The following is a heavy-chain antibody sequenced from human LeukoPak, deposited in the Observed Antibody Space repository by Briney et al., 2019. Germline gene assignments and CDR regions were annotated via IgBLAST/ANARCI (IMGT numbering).Heavy chain of an antibody. V-gene: IGHV3-33*06. D-gene: IGHD6-13*01. CDR1: GFIFSSYG. Sequence: GRSLRLSCAASGFIFSSYGMHWVRQAPGKGLDWVAVIWYDGSYKYYADSVKGRFTISRDNSKNTLYLQMNSLRAEDTAIYYCAKVVQYTASTGTGLDYWGQGTLVTVSS. J-gene: IGHJ4*02. CDR3: AKVVQYTASTGTGLDY. CDR2: IWYDGSYK.